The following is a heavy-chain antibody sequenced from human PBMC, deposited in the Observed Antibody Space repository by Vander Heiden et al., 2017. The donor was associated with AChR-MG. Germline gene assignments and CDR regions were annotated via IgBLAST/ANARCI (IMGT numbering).Heavy chain of an antibody. J-gene: IGHJ4*02. V-gene: IGHV3-30*02. CDR1: GFTFSSYG. D-gene: IGHD6-13*01. Sequence: QVQLVESGGGVVQPGGSLSLSCAASGFTFSSYGMHWVRQAPGKGLEWVAFIRYDGSNKYYADSVKGRFTISRDNSKNTLYLQMNSLRAEDTAVYYCAKDIEGWAAAGTVGDYWGQGTLVTVSS. CDR2: IRYDGSNK. CDR3: AKDIEGWAAAGTVGDY.